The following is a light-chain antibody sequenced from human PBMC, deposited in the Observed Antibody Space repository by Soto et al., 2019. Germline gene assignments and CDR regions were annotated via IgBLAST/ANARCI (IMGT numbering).Light chain of an antibody. J-gene: IGLJ3*02. CDR2: YDT. CDR3: QVWDTSSDHWV. Sequence: SYELTQSPSVSVAPGKTATITCGGQDIGSKSVHWYQQKPGQAPVLVIYYDTDRPSGIRERFSGSNSGNTATLTISRVEVGDEADYYCQVWDTSSDHWVFGGGTKVTVL. CDR1: DIGSKS. V-gene: IGLV3-21*04.